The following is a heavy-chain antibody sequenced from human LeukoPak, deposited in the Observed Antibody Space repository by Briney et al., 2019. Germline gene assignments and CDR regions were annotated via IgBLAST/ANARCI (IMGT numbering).Heavy chain of an antibody. CDR1: GFIFSNYG. CDR3: AKDRRAGSYDY. D-gene: IGHD3-10*01. Sequence: PGGSLRLSCAASGFIFSNYGMHWIRQTPAKGLEWVAFIRNDGSMKYYADSVKGRFTISRDNSKNTLYLQMNSLRAEDTAVYYCAKDRRAGSYDYWGQGTLVTVSS. CDR2: IRNDGSMK. J-gene: IGHJ4*02. V-gene: IGHV3-30*02.